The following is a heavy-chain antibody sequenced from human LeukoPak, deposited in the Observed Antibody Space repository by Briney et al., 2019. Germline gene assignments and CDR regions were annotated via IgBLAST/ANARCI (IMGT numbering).Heavy chain of an antibody. CDR3: ARDIAVAEGY. CDR1: GYSISSGYY. D-gene: IGHD6-19*01. V-gene: IGHV4-38-2*02. CDR2: IYHSGST. Sequence: NPSETLSLTCTVSGYSISSGYYWGWIRQPPGKGLEWIGSIYHSGSTYYNPSLKSRVTISVDTSKNQFSLKLSSVTAADTAVYYCARDIAVAEGYWGQGTLVTVSS. J-gene: IGHJ4*02.